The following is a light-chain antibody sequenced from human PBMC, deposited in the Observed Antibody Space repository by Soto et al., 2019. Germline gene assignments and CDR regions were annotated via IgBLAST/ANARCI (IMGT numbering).Light chain of an antibody. V-gene: IGKV1-39*01. Sequence: IQMPQSPSSLSASVGARVTITCRASQSISSYLSWYQQKPGKAPKLQISAASSLQSGAPSRFSGSGSGTDFTLTISSLQPEDFATYYCQQSYSTPRTFGQGTTVDIK. J-gene: IGKJ1*01. CDR1: QSISSY. CDR3: QQSYSTPRT. CDR2: AAS.